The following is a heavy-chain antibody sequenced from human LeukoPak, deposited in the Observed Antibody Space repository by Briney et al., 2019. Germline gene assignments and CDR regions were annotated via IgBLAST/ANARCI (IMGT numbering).Heavy chain of an antibody. V-gene: IGHV1-18*01. J-gene: IGHJ4*02. Sequence: ASVKVSCKASGYTFTSYGISWVRQAPGQGLEWMGWISAYNGNTNYAQKLQGRVTMTTDTSTSTAYMELRSLRSDDTAVYYCARDLGGVPGYGGNWRDFDYWGQGTPVTVSS. D-gene: IGHD4-23*01. CDR3: ARDLGGVPGYGGNWRDFDY. CDR2: ISAYNGNT. CDR1: GYTFTSYG.